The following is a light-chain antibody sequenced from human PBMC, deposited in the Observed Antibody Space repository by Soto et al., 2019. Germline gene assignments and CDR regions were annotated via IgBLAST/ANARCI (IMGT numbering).Light chain of an antibody. V-gene: IGLV2-14*01. Sequence: QSALTQPASVSGSPGQSITISCAGTSSDVAGYNYVSWYQQHPGKAPKLIIYAVSDRPSGVSNRFSGSKSGNTASLTISGLQAEDEADYYCSSYKRSSTRDVVFGGGTKLTVL. CDR2: AVS. CDR1: SSDVAGYNY. J-gene: IGLJ2*01. CDR3: SSYKRSSTRDVV.